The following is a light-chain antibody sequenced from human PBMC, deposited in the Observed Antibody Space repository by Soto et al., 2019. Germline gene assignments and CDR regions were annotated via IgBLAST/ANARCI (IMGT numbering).Light chain of an antibody. J-gene: IGKJ1*01. V-gene: IGKV1-5*03. CDR3: QQYNSVSWT. CDR1: QSVNSW. CDR2: KAS. Sequence: DIQMTQSPYTLSAHVGDIVNISCRASQSVNSWLAWYQQKPGKAPKLLIYKASTLESGVPSRFGGSGSGTEFTLTITSLQPEDFATYYCQQYNSVSWTFGQGTKV.